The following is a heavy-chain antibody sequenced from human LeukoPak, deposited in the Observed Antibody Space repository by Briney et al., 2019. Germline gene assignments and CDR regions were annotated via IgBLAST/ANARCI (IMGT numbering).Heavy chain of an antibody. CDR3: ATIGDRRSGELYRIDY. J-gene: IGHJ4*02. D-gene: IGHD1-26*01. CDR2: ISSRSDYI. CDR1: GFTFSSYS. Sequence: GGSLRLSCAASGFTFSSYSMNWVRQAPGKGLEWVSSISSRSDYIYYADSVKGRFTISRDNSKNTLYLQMNSLRAEDAAVYYCATIGDRRSGELYRIDYWGQGTLVTVSS. V-gene: IGHV3-21*01.